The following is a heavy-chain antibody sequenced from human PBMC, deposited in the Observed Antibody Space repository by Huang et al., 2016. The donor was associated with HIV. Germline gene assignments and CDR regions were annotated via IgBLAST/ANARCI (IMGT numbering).Heavy chain of an antibody. CDR2: RENEGSAK. CDR1: GFTFSNYV. Sequence: QVQLVESGGGVVRPGTSLRLSCAASGFTFSNYVVNWVRQGPGKGRGGGAVRENEGSAKYNADSVKGRFTISRDNSKNTVYLQMNSLRAEDTAVYYCARSEPSRYYFDYWGQGTLVTVSS. V-gene: IGHV3-30-3*01. CDR3: ARSEPSRYYFDY. J-gene: IGHJ4*02.